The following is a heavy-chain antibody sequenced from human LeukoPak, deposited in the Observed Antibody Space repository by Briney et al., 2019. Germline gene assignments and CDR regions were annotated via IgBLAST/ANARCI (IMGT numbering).Heavy chain of an antibody. CDR2: ISGSGGST. CDR1: GFTFSSYG. Sequence: PGGSLRLSCAASGFTFSSYGMSWVRQAPGKGLEWVSAISGSGGSTYYADSVKGRFTISRDNSKNTLYLQMNSLRAEDTAVYYCAKEGTSGTYYYDSSGYLDYWGQGTLVTVSS. CDR3: AKEGTSGTYYYDSSGYLDY. V-gene: IGHV3-23*01. J-gene: IGHJ4*02. D-gene: IGHD3-22*01.